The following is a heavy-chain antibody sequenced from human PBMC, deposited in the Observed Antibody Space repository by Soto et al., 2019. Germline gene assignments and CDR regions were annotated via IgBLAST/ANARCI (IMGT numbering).Heavy chain of an antibody. CDR2: ISGSGGST. V-gene: IGHV3-23*01. Sequence: SLRLSCAASGFTFSSYAMSWVRQAPGKGLEWVSAISGSGGSTYYADSVKGRFTISRDNSKNTLYLQMNSLRAEDTAVYYCANGLSYYDSSGYYYDFDYWGQGTLVTVSS. D-gene: IGHD3-22*01. CDR3: ANGLSYYDSSGYYYDFDY. J-gene: IGHJ4*02. CDR1: GFTFSSYA.